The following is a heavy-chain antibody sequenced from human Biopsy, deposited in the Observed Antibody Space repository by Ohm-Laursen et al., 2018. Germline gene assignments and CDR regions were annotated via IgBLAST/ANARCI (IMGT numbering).Heavy chain of an antibody. J-gene: IGHJ2*01. CDR3: ARDRGYYSDRTVPGYVDL. D-gene: IGHD3-22*01. Sequence: PGTLSLTCTVSGDSISSYYWSWIRQPPGKGLQWIGYVYYTGSTDYNPSLQSRVTISVDTSKNHFSLRLRSVTPADTAIYYCARDRGYYSDRTVPGYVDLWGRGTLVTVSS. CDR1: GDSISSYY. CDR2: VYYTGST. V-gene: IGHV4-59*01.